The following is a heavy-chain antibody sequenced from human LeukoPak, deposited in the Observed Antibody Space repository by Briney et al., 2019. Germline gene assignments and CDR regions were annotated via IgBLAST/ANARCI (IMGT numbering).Heavy chain of an antibody. Sequence: ASVKVSCKASGYTFTTYAMNWVRQAPGQGLEWMGWINTGTGSPTYAQGFTGRFVFSLDTSVSTAYLQISSLKAEDTAVYYCATRRGTAYWYFDLWGRGTLVTVSS. CDR3: ATRRGTAYWYFDL. D-gene: IGHD6-25*01. CDR2: INTGTGSP. V-gene: IGHV7-4-1*02. CDR1: GYTFTTYA. J-gene: IGHJ2*01.